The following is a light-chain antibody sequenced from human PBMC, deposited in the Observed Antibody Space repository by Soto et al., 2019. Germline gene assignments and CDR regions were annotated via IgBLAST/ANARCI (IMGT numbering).Light chain of an antibody. V-gene: IGKV1-5*03. Sequence: DVQMTQSPSTLSASVGDRVTITCRASQSISSWLAWYQQIPGKAPKLLVYKASNLESGIPSRFGGSGSGTEFSLSISGLQPDDFATYYCQQYSSYPWTFGQGTRVDIK. CDR2: KAS. CDR1: QSISSW. CDR3: QQYSSYPWT. J-gene: IGKJ1*01.